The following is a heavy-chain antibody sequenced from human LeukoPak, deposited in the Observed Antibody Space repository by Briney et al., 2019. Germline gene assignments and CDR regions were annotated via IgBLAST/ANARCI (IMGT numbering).Heavy chain of an antibody. V-gene: IGHV1-2*02. Sequence: ASVKVSCKASGYTFTGYDMHWVRQAPGQGLEWMGWINPNSGGTNYAQKFQGRVTMTRDTSISTAYMELSRLRSDDTAVYYCARGLAAAGAVDYWGQGTLVTVSS. D-gene: IGHD6-13*01. J-gene: IGHJ4*02. CDR1: GYTFTGYD. CDR3: ARGLAAAGAVDY. CDR2: INPNSGGT.